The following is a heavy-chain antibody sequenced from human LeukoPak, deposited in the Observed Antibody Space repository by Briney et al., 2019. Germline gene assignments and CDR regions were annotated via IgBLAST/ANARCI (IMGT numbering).Heavy chain of an antibody. D-gene: IGHD1-1*01. V-gene: IGHV4-38-2*01. J-gene: IGHJ6*04. Sequence: SETLSLTCAVSGYSISSGFYWGWIRQPPGKGLEWIGSIYHDGRNYYNASLKSRVTISVDTSKNQFSLKLSSVTAADTAVYYCARFLGGNGLSYYGMDVWGKGTTVTVSS. CDR1: GYSISSGFY. CDR3: ARFLGGNGLSYYGMDV. CDR2: IYHDGRN.